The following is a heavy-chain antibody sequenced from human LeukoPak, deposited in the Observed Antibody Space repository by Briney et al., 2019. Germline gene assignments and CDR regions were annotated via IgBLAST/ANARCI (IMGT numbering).Heavy chain of an antibody. V-gene: IGHV3-9*01. CDR1: GFTFADYA. D-gene: IGHD3-10*01. J-gene: IGHJ5*02. CDR2: ITWNSGSI. Sequence: GGSLRLSCAASGFTFADYAMHWVRQVPGKGLEWVSGITWNSGSIGYADSVKGRFTISRDNAENMVYLQMNSLGAEDTAVYYCTRVRGESPRWFDPWGQGTLVTVSS. CDR3: TRVRGESPRWFDP.